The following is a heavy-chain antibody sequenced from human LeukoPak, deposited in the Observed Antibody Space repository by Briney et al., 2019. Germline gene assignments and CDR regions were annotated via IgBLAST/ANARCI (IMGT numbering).Heavy chain of an antibody. CDR2: ISYDGINE. J-gene: IGHJ4*02. V-gene: IGHV3-30*05. D-gene: IGHD3-16*01. Sequence: PGGSLRLSCAASGFTFSSYSMNWVRQAPGKGLEWVAVISYDGINEYYADSAKGRFTISRDISKKTVYLQMHSLRAEDTAIYSCARDRFKWSDGGIYFDTWGQGTLVTVSS. CDR1: GFTFSSYS. CDR3: ARDRFKWSDGGIYFDT.